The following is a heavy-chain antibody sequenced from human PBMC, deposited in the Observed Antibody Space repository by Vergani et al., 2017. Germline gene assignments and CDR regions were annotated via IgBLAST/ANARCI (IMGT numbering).Heavy chain of an antibody. V-gene: IGHV4-34*11. Sequence: QVQLQQWGAGLLKPSETLSLTCAVYGGSFSGYYWSWIRQPPGKELEWIGYIYYSGSTNYNPSLKSRVTISVDTSKNQFSLKLSSVTAADTAVYYCARDQGYYDSSGWFDPWGQGTLVTVSS. CDR1: GGSFSGYY. CDR2: IYYSGST. CDR3: ARDQGYYDSSGWFDP. J-gene: IGHJ5*02. D-gene: IGHD3-22*01.